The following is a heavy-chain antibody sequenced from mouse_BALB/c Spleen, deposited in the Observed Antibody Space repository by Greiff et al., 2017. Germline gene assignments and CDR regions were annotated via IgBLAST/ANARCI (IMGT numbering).Heavy chain of an antibody. Sequence: QVQLQQPGAELVRPGASVQLSCKASGYTFTSYWINWVKQRPGQGLEWIGNIYPSDSYTNYNQKFKDKATLTVDKSSSTAYMQLSSPTYEDSAVYYCTRDYRYDEGAYYAMDYWGQGTSVTVSS. CDR3: TRDYRYDEGAYYAMDY. D-gene: IGHD2-14*01. CDR2: IYPSDSYT. J-gene: IGHJ4*01. CDR1: GYTFTSYW. V-gene: IGHV1-69*02.